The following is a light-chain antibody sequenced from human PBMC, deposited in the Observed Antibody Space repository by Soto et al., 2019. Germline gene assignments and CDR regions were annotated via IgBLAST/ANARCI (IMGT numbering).Light chain of an antibody. CDR1: QSVRSSY. V-gene: IGKV3-20*01. CDR2: GAS. CDR3: HEYGSTANT. J-gene: IGKJ2*01. Sequence: EIVLTQSPGTLSLSPGERATLSCRASQSVRSSYLAWFQQKPGQAPRLLIDGASSRATGIPDRFSGSESGKDFTLTISSLEAEDFAVYYCHEYGSTANTFGQGTKLEIK.